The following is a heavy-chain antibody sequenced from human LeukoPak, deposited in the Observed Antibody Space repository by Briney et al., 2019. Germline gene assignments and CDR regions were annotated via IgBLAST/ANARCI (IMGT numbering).Heavy chain of an antibody. Sequence: GGSLRLSCAASGFTFSSYSMNWVRQAPGKGLEWVSSISSSSSYIYYADSVKGRFTISRDNAKNSLYLQMNSLRAEDTAVYYCARGSSPWGTFDIWGQGTMVTVSS. D-gene: IGHD6-13*01. CDR1: GFTFSSYS. CDR3: ARGSSPWGTFDI. V-gene: IGHV3-21*01. J-gene: IGHJ3*02. CDR2: ISSSSSYI.